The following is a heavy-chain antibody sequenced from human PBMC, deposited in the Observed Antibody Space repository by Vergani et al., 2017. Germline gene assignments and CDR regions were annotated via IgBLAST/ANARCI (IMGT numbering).Heavy chain of an antibody. CDR3: VRARRTCTYDHCPRYYYDL. V-gene: IGHV1-8*03. D-gene: IGHD2-8*01. CDR2: MNPDSGNS. Sequence: QVQLLQSGAEVEKPGASVMVSCKASGYTFTNYDINWVRQVTGQGLEWMGWMNPDSGNSGFAQKFQGRVSITRDTSVNTAYMELSSLTSEDMAVYYCVRARRTCTYDHCPRYYYDLWGQGTLVTVSS. J-gene: IGHJ4*02. CDR1: GYTFTNYD.